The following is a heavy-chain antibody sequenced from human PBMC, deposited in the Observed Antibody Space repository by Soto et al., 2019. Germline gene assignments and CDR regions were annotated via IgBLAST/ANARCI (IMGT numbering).Heavy chain of an antibody. CDR3: AGFFVGYYYYGMDV. J-gene: IGHJ6*02. D-gene: IGHD2-15*01. CDR2: ISAYNGNT. CDR1: GYTFTSYG. V-gene: IGHV1-18*01. Sequence: VQLVQSGAEVKKPGASVKVSCKASGYTFTSYGISWVRQAPGQGLEWMGWISAYNGNTNYAQKLQGRVTMPTDTSTSTAYIELRSPRSDDTAVYYCAGFFVGYYYYGMDVWVQGTTVTVSS.